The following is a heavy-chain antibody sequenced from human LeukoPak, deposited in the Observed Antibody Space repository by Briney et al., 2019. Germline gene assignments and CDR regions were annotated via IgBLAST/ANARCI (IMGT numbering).Heavy chain of an antibody. J-gene: IGHJ6*03. D-gene: IGHD3-10*01. CDR1: GYCISSYW. CDR2: IYSGGSDT. V-gene: IGHV5-51*01. CDR3: PRLVYYGSGSAPQYYYYSHRDV. Sequence: GESLKISCTGSGYCISSYWIGWVRQLPGKGLEWMGIIYSGGSDTRYSPFLQGHVPISADKTIGTAYLQWSSLKASDTPMYYCPRLVYYGSGSAPQYYYYSHRDVWGKGPTVTIPS.